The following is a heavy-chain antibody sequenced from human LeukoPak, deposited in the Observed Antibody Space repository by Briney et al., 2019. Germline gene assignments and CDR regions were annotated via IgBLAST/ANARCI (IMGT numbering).Heavy chain of an antibody. D-gene: IGHD3/OR15-3a*01. V-gene: IGHV4-34*01. CDR3: ARESRNYYYYYMDV. Sequence: SETLSLTCAVYGGSFSGYYWSWIRQPPGKGLEWIGEINHSGSTNYNLSLKSRVTISVDTSKNRFSLKLSSVTAADTAVYYCARESRNYYYYYMDVWGKGTTVTVSS. J-gene: IGHJ6*03. CDR1: GGSFSGYY. CDR2: INHSGST.